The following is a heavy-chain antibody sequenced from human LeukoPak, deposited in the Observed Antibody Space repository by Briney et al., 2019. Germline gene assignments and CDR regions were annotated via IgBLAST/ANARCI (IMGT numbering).Heavy chain of an antibody. CDR1: GFTFRSFA. CDR2: TGSGGDA. CDR3: AKKVAGAARPFDY. J-gene: IGHJ4*02. V-gene: IGHV3-23*01. D-gene: IGHD6-6*01. Sequence: GGSLRLSCAASGFTFRSFAMTWVRQAPGKGLEWVSATGSGGDASYADSVKGRFTISRDNSKNTLYLQMNSLRAEDTAVYHCAKKVAGAARPFDYWGQGTLVTVSS.